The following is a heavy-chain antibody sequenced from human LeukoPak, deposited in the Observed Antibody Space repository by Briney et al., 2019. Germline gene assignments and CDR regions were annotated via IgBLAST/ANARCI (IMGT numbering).Heavy chain of an antibody. J-gene: IGHJ6*03. V-gene: IGHV4-34*01. CDR3: ARGASYFSDNYYYYYMDV. Sequence: SETLSLTCAVYGGSFSGYYWSWIRQPPGKGLEWIGEINHSGSTNYNPSLKSRVTISVDTSKNQFSLKLSSVTAADTAVYYCARGASYFSDNYYYYYMDVWGKGTTVTVSS. D-gene: IGHD3-10*01. CDR1: GGSFSGYY. CDR2: INHSGST.